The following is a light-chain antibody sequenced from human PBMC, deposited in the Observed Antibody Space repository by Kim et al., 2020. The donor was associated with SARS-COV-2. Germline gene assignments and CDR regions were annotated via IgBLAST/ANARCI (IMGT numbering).Light chain of an antibody. CDR3: AAWDDSLSGDVV. J-gene: IGLJ2*01. V-gene: IGLV1-47*01. Sequence: RVTISCSGSSSNIGSNYVYWYQQLPGTAPKLLIYRNNQRPSGGPDRFSGSKSGTSASLAISGLRSEDEADYYCAAWDDSLSGDVVFGGGTQLTVL. CDR1: SSNIGSNY. CDR2: RNN.